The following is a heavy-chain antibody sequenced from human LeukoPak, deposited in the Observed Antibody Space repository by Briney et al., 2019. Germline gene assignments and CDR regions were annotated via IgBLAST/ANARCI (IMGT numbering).Heavy chain of an antibody. D-gene: IGHD2-2*01. J-gene: IGHJ6*02. V-gene: IGHV3-33*01. CDR3: AREVRDVVVPAAPRFYYGMDV. Sequence: GGSLRLSCAASEFSFSSYGMHWVRRAPGKGLQWVASLWYDGTNKYHADSVKGRFTISRDNSQSTLYLQMNSLRAEDTAVYYCAREVRDVVVPAAPRFYYGMDVWGQGTTVTVSS. CDR1: EFSFSSYG. CDR2: LWYDGTNK.